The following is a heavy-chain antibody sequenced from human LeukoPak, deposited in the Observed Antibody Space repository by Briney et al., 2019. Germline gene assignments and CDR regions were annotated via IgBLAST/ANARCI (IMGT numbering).Heavy chain of an antibody. Sequence: SVKVSCKASGGTFSSYAISWVRQAPGQGLEWMGGIIPIFGTANYAQKFQAKVTMTADKSTNTAYLEISSLTSDDTAVYYCARCSPGDSSNFYAVLQYWGQGTQVTVST. CDR1: GGTFSSYA. CDR3: ARCSPGDSSNFYAVLQY. CDR2: IIPIFGTA. J-gene: IGHJ4*02. D-gene: IGHD3-22*01. V-gene: IGHV1-69*06.